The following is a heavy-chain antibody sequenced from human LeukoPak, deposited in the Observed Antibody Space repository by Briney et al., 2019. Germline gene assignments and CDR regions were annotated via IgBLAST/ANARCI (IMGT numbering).Heavy chain of an antibody. D-gene: IGHD6-19*01. CDR2: IYYSGST. J-gene: IGHJ4*02. CDR1: GGSISSYY. Sequence: SETLSLTCAVYGGSISSYYWSWIRQPPGKGLEWIGYIYYSGSTSYNPSLNSRVTISLDTSKNQFSLNLSSVTAADTAVYYCARRESSGFFDYWGQGTLVTVSS. CDR3: ARRESSGFFDY. V-gene: IGHV4-59*08.